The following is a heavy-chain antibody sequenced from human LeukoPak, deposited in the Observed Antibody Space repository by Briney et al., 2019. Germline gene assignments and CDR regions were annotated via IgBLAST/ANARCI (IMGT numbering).Heavy chain of an antibody. CDR3: ARGHYDSRGYFGGMDV. V-gene: IGHV6-1*01. Sequence: SQTLSLTCAISGDTFSTNSATWNWIRRSPSRGLEWLGRTYYRSKWYNEYAVSVRSRITVNPDTSKNQFSLHLNSVTPEDTAVYYCARGHYDSRGYFGGMDVWGQGTTVTVS. D-gene: IGHD3-22*01. CDR1: GDTFSTNSAT. J-gene: IGHJ6*02. CDR2: TYYRSKWYN.